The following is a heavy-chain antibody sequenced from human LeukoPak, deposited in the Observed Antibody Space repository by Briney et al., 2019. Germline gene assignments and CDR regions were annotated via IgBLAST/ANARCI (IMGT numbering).Heavy chain of an antibody. CDR3: AKRIQFFEFY. CDR1: GFTFSSYG. CDR2: ISYDGSNK. Sequence: GGSLRLSCAASGFTFSSYGMHWVRQAPGKGLEWVAVISYDGSNKYYADSVKGRFTISRDNSKNTLYLQMNSLRAEDTAVYYCAKRIQFFEFYWGQGTLVTVSS. V-gene: IGHV3-30*18. J-gene: IGHJ4*02. D-gene: IGHD5-18*01.